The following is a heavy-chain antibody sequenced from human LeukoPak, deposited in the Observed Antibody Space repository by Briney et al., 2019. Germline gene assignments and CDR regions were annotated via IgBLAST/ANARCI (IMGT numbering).Heavy chain of an antibody. V-gene: IGHV4-34*01. D-gene: IGHD6-13*01. CDR3: ARAGYSSRGGAFDI. Sequence: SETLSLTCAVYGGSFSGYYWNWIRQPPGKGLEWIGSIYHSGSTYYNPSLKSRVTISVDTSKNQFSLKLSSVTAADTAVYYCARAGYSSRGGAFDIWGQGTMVTVSS. J-gene: IGHJ3*02. CDR1: GGSFSGYY. CDR2: IYHSGST.